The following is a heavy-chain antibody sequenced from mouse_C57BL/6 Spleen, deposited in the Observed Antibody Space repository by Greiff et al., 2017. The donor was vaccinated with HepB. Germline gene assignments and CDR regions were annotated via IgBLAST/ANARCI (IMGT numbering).Heavy chain of an antibody. J-gene: IGHJ1*03. CDR3: AKHRRYYGSSYGWYFDV. CDR2: IWGGGST. V-gene: IGHV2-9*01. CDR1: GFSFTSYG. D-gene: IGHD1-1*01. Sequence: VQGVESGPGLVAPSQRLSITCTVSGFSFTSYGVDWVRQPPGKGLEWLGVIWGGGSTNYNSALMSRLSISKDNSKSQVFLKMNSLQTDDTAMYYCAKHRRYYGSSYGWYFDVWGTGTTVTVSS.